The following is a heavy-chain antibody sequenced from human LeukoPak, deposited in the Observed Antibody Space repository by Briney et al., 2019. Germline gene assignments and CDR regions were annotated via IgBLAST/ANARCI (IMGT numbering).Heavy chain of an antibody. D-gene: IGHD6-19*01. CDR3: AKDLVSPEPGIAVAEDY. CDR1: GFTFSSYA. V-gene: IGHV3-23*01. J-gene: IGHJ4*02. Sequence: GSLRLSCAASGFTFSSYAMSWVRQAPGKGLEWVSAISGSGGSTYYADSVKGRFTISRDNSKNTLYLQMNSLRAEDTAVYYCAKDLVSPEPGIAVAEDYWGQGTLVTVSS. CDR2: ISGSGGST.